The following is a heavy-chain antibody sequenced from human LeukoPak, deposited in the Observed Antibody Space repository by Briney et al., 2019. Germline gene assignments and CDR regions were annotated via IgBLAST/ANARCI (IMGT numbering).Heavy chain of an antibody. J-gene: IGHJ4*02. CDR3: ARVGSSWYAAVSYSDY. CDR1: GYTFTGYY. V-gene: IGHV1-2*02. Sequence: GASVKVSCKASGYTFTGYYMHWVRQAPGQGLEWMGWINPNSGGTNYAQKFQGRVTMTRDTSISTAYMELSRLRSDDTAVYYCARVGSSWYAAVSYSDYWGQGTLVTVSS. CDR2: INPNSGGT. D-gene: IGHD6-13*01.